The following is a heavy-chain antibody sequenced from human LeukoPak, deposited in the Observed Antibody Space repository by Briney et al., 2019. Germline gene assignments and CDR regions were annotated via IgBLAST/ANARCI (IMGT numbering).Heavy chain of an antibody. D-gene: IGHD2-21*01. J-gene: IGHJ3*01. CDR2: AHSSGHT. CDR1: GGSIETHY. CDR3: ARDTFDFGGHSEDFFDS. Sequence: MSSETLSLTCSVSGGSIETHYWSWVRQPPGKGLEWIGYAHSSGHTRCNPSLQSRVTISVDMSKKHLSLKLTSVTAADTAVYFCARDTFDFGGHSEDFFDSWGQGTMVTVSS. V-gene: IGHV4-59*11.